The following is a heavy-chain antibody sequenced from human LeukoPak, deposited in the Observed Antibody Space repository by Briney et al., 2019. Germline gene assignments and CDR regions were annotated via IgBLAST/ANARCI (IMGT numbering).Heavy chain of an antibody. J-gene: IGHJ4*02. CDR2: IYTSGST. D-gene: IGHD6-13*01. Sequence: SETLSLTCTVSGGSISSGSYYWSWIRQPAGKGLEWIGRIYTSGSTNYNPSLKSRVTISVDTSKNQFSLKLSSVTAADTAVYYCATSSSWYVYWGQGTLVTVSS. CDR3: ATSSSWYVY. V-gene: IGHV4-61*02. CDR1: GGSISSGSYY.